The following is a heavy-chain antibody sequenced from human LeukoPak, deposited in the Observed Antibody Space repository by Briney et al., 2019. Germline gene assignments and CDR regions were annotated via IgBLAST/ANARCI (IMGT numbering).Heavy chain of an antibody. D-gene: IGHD5-18*01. V-gene: IGHV3-66*01. CDR2: IYSGGST. Sequence: PGGSLRLSCAASGFTVSSNYMSWVRQAPGKGLEWVSVIYSGGSTYYADSVKGRFTISRDNSKNTLYLQMNSLRAEDTAVYYCARGGLGYSYGLLFDYWGQGTLVTVSS. J-gene: IGHJ4*02. CDR1: GFTVSSNY. CDR3: ARGGLGYSYGLLFDY.